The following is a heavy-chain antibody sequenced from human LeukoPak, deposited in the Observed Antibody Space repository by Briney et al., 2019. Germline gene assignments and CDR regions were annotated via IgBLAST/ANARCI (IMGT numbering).Heavy chain of an antibody. CDR1: GGSISSDY. V-gene: IGHV4-4*07. J-gene: IGHJ4*02. CDR2: IYTRGST. D-gene: IGHD3-9*01. Sequence: SETLSLTCTVSGGSISSDYWSWIRQPAGEGLVWIGRIYTRGSTNYNPSLKSRVTMSVGTSKNQFSLKLRSVTAADTAVYYCARGLPELRYFDCFGQGTLVTVSS. CDR3: ARGLPELRYFDC.